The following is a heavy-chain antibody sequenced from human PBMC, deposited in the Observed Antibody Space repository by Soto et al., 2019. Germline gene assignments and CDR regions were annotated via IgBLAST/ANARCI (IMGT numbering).Heavy chain of an antibody. J-gene: IGHJ6*02. Sequence: QVQLVESGGGVVQPGRSLRLSCAASGFSFRSYAIHWVRQAPGTGQEWVTIISYDGSNKYYADSVKRRFTISRDNSKNTLYLQLNSLRDEDTAVYYCAIDQGREREDFGMDVWGQGTTVTVSS. CDR3: AIDQGREREDFGMDV. V-gene: IGHV3-30-3*01. CDR2: ISYDGSNK. CDR1: GFSFRSYA. D-gene: IGHD1-26*01.